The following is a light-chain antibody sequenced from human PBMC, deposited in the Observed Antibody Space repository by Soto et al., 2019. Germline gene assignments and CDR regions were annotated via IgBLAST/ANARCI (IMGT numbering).Light chain of an antibody. CDR3: SSYTSSSNYV. CDR2: DVS. Sequence: QSVLTQPASVSGSPGQSITISCTGTSSDVGGYNYVSWYQQHPGKAPKLMIYDVSNRPSGVSNRFSGSKSGNTATLTISGIQAEDEADYYCSSYTSSSNYVFGTGTKVTAL. V-gene: IGLV2-14*01. CDR1: SSDVGGYNY. J-gene: IGLJ1*01.